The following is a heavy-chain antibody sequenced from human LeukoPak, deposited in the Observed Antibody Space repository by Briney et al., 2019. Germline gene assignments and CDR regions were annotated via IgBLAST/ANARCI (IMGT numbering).Heavy chain of an antibody. CDR1: GYTFTDYY. V-gene: IGHV1-2*02. J-gene: IGHJ4*02. Sequence: GASVKVSCKASGYTFTDYYMHWVRQAPGQGPEWMGWINPNSGGTNYAQKFQGRVTMTRDTSISTAYMELNRLRSDDTAVYYCARWFGSGNYDYWGQGTLVTVSS. CDR2: INPNSGGT. CDR3: ARWFGSGNYDY. D-gene: IGHD3-10*01.